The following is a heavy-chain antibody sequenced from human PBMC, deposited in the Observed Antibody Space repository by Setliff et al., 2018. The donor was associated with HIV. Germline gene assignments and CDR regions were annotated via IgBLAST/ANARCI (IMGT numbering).Heavy chain of an antibody. J-gene: IGHJ4*02. Sequence: PSETLSLTCAVYGGSFSGYYWSWIRQPPGKGLEWIGEINHSGSTNYNPSLKSRVTISLDTSKNQFSLRLISVTAADTAVYYCAKSPGFSGYGGSGWGQGTLVTVSS. CDR2: INHSGST. CDR3: AKSPGFSGYGGSG. CDR1: GGSFSGYY. D-gene: IGHD5-12*01. V-gene: IGHV4-34*01.